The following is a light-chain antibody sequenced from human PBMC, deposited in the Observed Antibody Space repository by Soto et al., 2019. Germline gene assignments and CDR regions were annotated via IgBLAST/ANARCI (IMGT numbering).Light chain of an antibody. Sequence: DVQMTQSPSSLSASVGDRVTITCRASQSISSYLNWYQQKPGKAPKLLIYAASSLQSGVPSRFIGSGSGTDFTLTISSMKPEDFATDYCQQSYSTLTFCRGTKVDI. CDR3: QQSYSTLT. J-gene: IGKJ4*01. V-gene: IGKV1-39*01. CDR1: QSISSY. CDR2: AAS.